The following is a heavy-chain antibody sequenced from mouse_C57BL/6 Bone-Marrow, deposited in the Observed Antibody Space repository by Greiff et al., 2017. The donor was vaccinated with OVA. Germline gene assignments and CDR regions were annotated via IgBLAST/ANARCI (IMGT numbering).Heavy chain of an antibody. D-gene: IGHD3-2*02. V-gene: IGHV1-42*01. J-gene: IGHJ2*01. CDR2: INPSTGGT. CDR1: GYSFTGYY. CDR3: ARSGDSSGYAITY. Sequence: EVQLQQTGPELVKPGASVKISCKASGYSFTGYYMNWVKQRPEKSLEWIGEINPSTGGTTYNQKFKAKATLTVDKSSSTAYMHLKSLTSEDSAADYCARSGDSSGYAITYWGQGTTLTVSS.